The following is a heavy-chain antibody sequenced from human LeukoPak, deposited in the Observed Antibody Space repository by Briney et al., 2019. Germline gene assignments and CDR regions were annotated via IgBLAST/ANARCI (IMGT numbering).Heavy chain of an antibody. CDR1: GYSFTSYW. Sequence: GESLQISCKGSGYSFTSYWIGWVRQLPGKGLEWMGIIYPGDSDTRYSPSFQGQVTISADKSISTAYLQWSSLKASDTAMYYCARRSFVATDDAFDIWGQGTMVTVSS. CDR2: IYPGDSDT. D-gene: IGHD5-12*01. V-gene: IGHV5-51*01. J-gene: IGHJ3*02. CDR3: ARRSFVATDDAFDI.